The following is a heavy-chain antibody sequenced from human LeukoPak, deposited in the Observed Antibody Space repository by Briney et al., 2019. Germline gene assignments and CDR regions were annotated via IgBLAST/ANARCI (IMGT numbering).Heavy chain of an antibody. CDR3: ASGRMTTETTYCFDP. V-gene: IGHV1-69*04. J-gene: IGHJ5*02. Sequence: SVKVSCKASGGTFISNAITWVRQAPGQGLEWMGRIIPIFGITDYAQKFQGRVTITADKSTSTAYLEFSSLRSEDTAVYYCASGRMTTETTYCFDPWGQGALITVSS. CDR1: GGTFISNA. D-gene: IGHD4-11*01. CDR2: IIPIFGIT.